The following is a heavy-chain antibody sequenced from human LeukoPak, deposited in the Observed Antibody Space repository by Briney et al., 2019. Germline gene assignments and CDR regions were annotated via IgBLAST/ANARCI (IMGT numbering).Heavy chain of an antibody. CDR2: FSSNGCST. CDR1: GFTFSSYA. D-gene: IGHD2-15*01. V-gene: IGHV3-64*01. Sequence: GGSLRLSCAASGFTFSSYAMHWVRQAPGKGLEYVSAFSSNGCSTYYANSVKGRFTISRDNSKNTLYLQMGSLRAEDMAVYYCARFRCSGGSCYYDYWGEGTLVTVSS. CDR3: ARFRCSGGSCYYDY. J-gene: IGHJ4*02.